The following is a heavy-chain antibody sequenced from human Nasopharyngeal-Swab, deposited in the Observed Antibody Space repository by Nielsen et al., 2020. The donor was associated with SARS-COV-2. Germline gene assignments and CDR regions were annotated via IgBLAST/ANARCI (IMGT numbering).Heavy chain of an antibody. Sequence: WIRQPPGKGLEWIGYIYYSGSTNYNPSLKSRVTISVDTSKNQFSLKLSSVTAADTAVYYCARGGGSGSYYNDDAFDIWDQGTMVTVSS. CDR3: ARGGGSGSYYNDDAFDI. V-gene: IGHV4-59*01. D-gene: IGHD3-10*01. J-gene: IGHJ3*02. CDR2: IYYSGST.